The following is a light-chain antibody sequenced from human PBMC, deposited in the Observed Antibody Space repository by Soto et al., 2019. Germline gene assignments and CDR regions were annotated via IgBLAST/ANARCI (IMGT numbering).Light chain of an antibody. J-gene: IGLJ3*02. Sequence: QSVLTQPASVSGSPGQSITISCTGTSSDVGGYNYVSWYQQYPDKAPKLMIYEVTNPPSGVSNRFSGSKYGNTSSLTISGLQSEDEADYYCTSYTITNTLVFGGGTQLTVL. V-gene: IGLV2-14*01. CDR3: TSYTITNTLV. CDR2: EVT. CDR1: SSDVGGYNY.